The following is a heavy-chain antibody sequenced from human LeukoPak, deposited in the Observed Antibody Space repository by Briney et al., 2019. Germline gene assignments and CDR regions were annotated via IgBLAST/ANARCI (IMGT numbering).Heavy chain of an antibody. D-gene: IGHD2-2*01. CDR1: GFTFSSYA. CDR3: ARDPPHIVVWPGEDY. J-gene: IGHJ4*02. Sequence: GGSLRLSCAASGFTFSSYAMHWVRQAPGKGLEWVSSISSSSSYIYYADSVKGRFTISRDNAKNSLYLQMNSLRAEDTAVYYCARDPPHIVVWPGEDYWGQGTLVTVSS. CDR2: ISSSSSYI. V-gene: IGHV3-21*01.